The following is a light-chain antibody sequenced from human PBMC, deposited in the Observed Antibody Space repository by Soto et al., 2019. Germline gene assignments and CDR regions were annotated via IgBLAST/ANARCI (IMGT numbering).Light chain of an antibody. CDR3: QQYGNSPWT. CDR1: QSVSSNY. CDR2: GAS. V-gene: IGKV3-20*01. J-gene: IGKJ1*01. Sequence: EIVLTQSPGTLSLSPGERATLSCRASQSVSSNYLAWYQQKSGQAPRLLIYGASSRATGIPDRFSGSGSGTDFTLTISGLEPEDFAVYYCQQYGNSPWTFGQGTKVEIK.